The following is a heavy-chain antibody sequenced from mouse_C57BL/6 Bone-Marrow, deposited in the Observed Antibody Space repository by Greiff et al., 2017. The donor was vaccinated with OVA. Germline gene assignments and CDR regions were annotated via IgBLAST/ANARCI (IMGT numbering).Heavy chain of an antibody. Sequence: VQLQQSGAELVKPGASVKLSCKASGYTFTEYTIHWVKQRSGQGLEWIGWFYPGSGSIKYNEKFKDKATLTEDKSSSTVYMELSRLTSEDAAVYFCARHGEYYGSTYYAMDYWGQGTSVTVSS. D-gene: IGHD1-1*01. V-gene: IGHV1-62-2*01. CDR1: GYTFTEYT. CDR3: ARHGEYYGSTYYAMDY. J-gene: IGHJ4*01. CDR2: FYPGSGSI.